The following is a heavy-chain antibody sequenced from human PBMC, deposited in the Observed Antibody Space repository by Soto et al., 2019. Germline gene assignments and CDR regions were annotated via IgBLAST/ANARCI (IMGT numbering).Heavy chain of an antibody. Sequence: QVQLVQSGAEVKKPGASMKVSCKASGYIFTGHFMHWVRLAPGQGLEWMGWINPKTGDTGYAQKFQGRVTLTRDTSMNTAYMDLNSLISDDTAVYYWVRGGSMTVAATLKTPFDIWGQGTMVTVSS. V-gene: IGHV1-2*02. J-gene: IGHJ3*02. D-gene: IGHD6-19*01. CDR1: GYIFTGHF. CDR2: INPKTGDT. CDR3: VRGGSMTVAATLKTPFDI.